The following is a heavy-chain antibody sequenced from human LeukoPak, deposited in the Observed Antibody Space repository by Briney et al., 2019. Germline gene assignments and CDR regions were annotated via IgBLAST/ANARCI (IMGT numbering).Heavy chain of an antibody. Sequence: ASVKVSCKASGYTFTSYGISWVRQAPGQGLEWMGWISAYNGNTNYAQKLQGRVTMTTDTSTSTAYMELRSLRPDDTAVYYCARPAAGSGSHYYYYYGMDVWGQGTTVTVSS. J-gene: IGHJ6*02. CDR2: ISAYNGNT. V-gene: IGHV1-18*01. D-gene: IGHD3-10*01. CDR3: ARPAAGSGSHYYYYYGMDV. CDR1: GYTFTSYG.